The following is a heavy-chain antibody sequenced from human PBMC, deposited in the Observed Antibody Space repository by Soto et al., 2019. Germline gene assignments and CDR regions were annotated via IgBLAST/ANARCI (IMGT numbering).Heavy chain of an antibody. D-gene: IGHD6-13*01. V-gene: IGHV3-23*01. CDR1: GFTLSRYA. Sequence: GGALRLSFATSGFTLSRYAMRWGRPAPGKGLEWVSSISGSGGNTYYADSVKGRFTISRDNSKNTLDLQMNSLTAEDTAVYYCAKDRDSRKLVPFDYWGQGTLVTVPQ. J-gene: IGHJ4*02. CDR2: ISGSGGNT. CDR3: AKDRDSRKLVPFDY.